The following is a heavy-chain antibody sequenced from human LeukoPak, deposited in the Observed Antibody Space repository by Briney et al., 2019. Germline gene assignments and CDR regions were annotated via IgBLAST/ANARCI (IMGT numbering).Heavy chain of an antibody. CDR2: IYYSGST. D-gene: IGHD4-17*01. J-gene: IGHJ6*02. V-gene: IGHV4-39*07. Sequence: SETLSLTCTVSGGSISSYYWGWIRQPPGKGLEWIGSIYYSGSTYYNPSLKSRVTISVDTSKNQFSLKLSSVTAADTAVYYCARYGDYEGVKMDVWGQGTTVTVSS. CDR1: GGSISSYY. CDR3: ARYGDYEGVKMDV.